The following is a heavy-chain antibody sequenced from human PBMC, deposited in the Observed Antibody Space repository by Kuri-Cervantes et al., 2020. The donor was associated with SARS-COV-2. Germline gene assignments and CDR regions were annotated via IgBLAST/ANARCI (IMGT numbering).Heavy chain of an antibody. Sequence: GESLKISCAASGFTFSSYDMHWVRQATGKGLEWVSAIGTAGDPYYPGSVKGRFTISRENAKNSLYLQMNSLRAGDTAVYYCARDMGDVDYSNPPRVFDYWGQGTLVTVSS. D-gene: IGHD4-11*01. V-gene: IGHV3-13*05. CDR1: GFTFSSYD. J-gene: IGHJ4*02. CDR2: IGTAGDP. CDR3: ARDMGDVDYSNPPRVFDY.